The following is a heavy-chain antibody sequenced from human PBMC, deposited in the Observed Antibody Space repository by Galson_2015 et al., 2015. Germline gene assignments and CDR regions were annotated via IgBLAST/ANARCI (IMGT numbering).Heavy chain of an antibody. Sequence: SLRLSCAASGFTFSAFNMHWARQAPGKGLEFVSDITFNGDSIYYADSVKGRFIVSRDNSKNTLYLQVSSLRPEDTAVYYCVKAGGDWGQGTLVTVSS. CDR2: ITFNGDSI. D-gene: IGHD3-10*01. CDR1: GFTFSAFN. CDR3: VKAGGD. J-gene: IGHJ4*02. V-gene: IGHV3-64D*08.